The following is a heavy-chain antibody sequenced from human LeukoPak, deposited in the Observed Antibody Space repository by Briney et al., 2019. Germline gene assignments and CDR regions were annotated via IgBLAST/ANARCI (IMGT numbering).Heavy chain of an antibody. D-gene: IGHD5-12*01. CDR1: GGTFSSYA. CDR2: IIPIFGTA. Sequence: GASVTVSFKASGGTFSSYAISWVRQAPGQGLEWMGGIIPIFGTANYAQKFQGRVTITTDESTSTAYMELSSLRSEDTAVYYCARALSGYDGLFDYWGQGTLVTVSS. CDR3: ARALSGYDGLFDY. V-gene: IGHV1-69*05. J-gene: IGHJ4*02.